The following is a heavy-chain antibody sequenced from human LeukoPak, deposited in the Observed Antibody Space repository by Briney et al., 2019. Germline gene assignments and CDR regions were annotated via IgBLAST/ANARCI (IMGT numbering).Heavy chain of an antibody. J-gene: IGHJ3*02. Sequence: GGSLRLSCAASGFTFSSYGMHWVRQAPGKGLEWVAVIWYDGSNKYYADSVKGRFTISRDNSKITLYLQMNSLRAEDTAVYYCARDVDSSGFDIWGQGTMVTVSS. CDR2: IWYDGSNK. V-gene: IGHV3-33*01. CDR1: GFTFSSYG. CDR3: ARDVDSSGFDI. D-gene: IGHD3-22*01.